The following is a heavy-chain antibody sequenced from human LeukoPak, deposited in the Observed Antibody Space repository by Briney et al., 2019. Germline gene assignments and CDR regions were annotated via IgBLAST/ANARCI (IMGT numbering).Heavy chain of an antibody. CDR1: GDSGSSINGA. J-gene: IGHJ4*02. V-gene: IGHV6-1*01. CDR2: TYYRSKWYN. Sequence: SQTRSVTWDISGDSGSSINGAWNWIRQSPSRGLEWLGRTYYRSKWYNEYAESMKGRMTITPDTSNNRFSLQLNSVTPDDTAVYYCARDLANTGWYTFDYWGQGTLVTVSS. CDR3: ARDLANTGWYTFDY. D-gene: IGHD6-19*01.